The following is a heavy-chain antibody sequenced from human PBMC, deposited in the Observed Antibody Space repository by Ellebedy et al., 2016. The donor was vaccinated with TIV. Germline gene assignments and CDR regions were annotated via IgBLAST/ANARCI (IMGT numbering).Heavy chain of an antibody. J-gene: IGHJ4*02. CDR1: GFRFSGYA. V-gene: IGHV3-23*01. CDR2: IGGTGSDT. D-gene: IGHD3-10*01. Sequence: GESLKISCAASGFRFSGYAMSWVRQAPGKGLEWVAAIGGTGSDTYYTDSVKGRFTISRDSSRNTVYLQMNSLRAEDTALYYCAKDRTNYYGTGGYSLYFDYWGQGTLVTVSS. CDR3: AKDRTNYYGTGGYSLYFDY.